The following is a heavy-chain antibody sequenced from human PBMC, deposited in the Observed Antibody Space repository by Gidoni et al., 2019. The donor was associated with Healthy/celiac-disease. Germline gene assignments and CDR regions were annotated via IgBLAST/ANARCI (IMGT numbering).Heavy chain of an antibody. J-gene: IGHJ4*02. Sequence: EVQLVESGGGLVQPGGSLRLSCAASGFTFSSYDMHWVRQATGKGLEWVSAIGTAGDTYYPGSVKGRFTISRENAKNSLYLQMNSLRAGDTAVYYCARAQGDSSGYYRLRPYYFDYWGQGTLVTVSS. CDR2: IGTAGDT. CDR3: ARAQGDSSGYYRLRPYYFDY. CDR1: GFTFSSYD. V-gene: IGHV3-13*04. D-gene: IGHD3-22*01.